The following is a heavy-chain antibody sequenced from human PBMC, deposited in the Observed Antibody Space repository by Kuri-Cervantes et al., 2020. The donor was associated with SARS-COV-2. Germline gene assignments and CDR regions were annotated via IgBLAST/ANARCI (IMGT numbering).Heavy chain of an antibody. V-gene: IGHV4-34*01. CDR1: GGSFSGYY. J-gene: IGHJ3*02. D-gene: IGHD1-7*01. Sequence: GSLRLSCAVYGGSFSGYYWSWIRQPPGKGLEWIGEINHSGSTNYNPSLKSRVTISVDTSKNQFSLKLSSVTAADTAAYYCARGMELYIPRAFDIWGQGTMVTVSS. CDR2: INHSGST. CDR3: ARGMELYIPRAFDI.